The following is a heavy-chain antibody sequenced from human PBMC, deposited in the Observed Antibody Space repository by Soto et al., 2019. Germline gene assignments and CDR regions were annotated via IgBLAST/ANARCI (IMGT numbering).Heavy chain of an antibody. CDR1: GYTFTSYP. Sequence: ASVKVSCKASGYTFTSYPMHWVRQAPGQRLEWMGWINAGNGNTKYSQKFQGRVTITADKSTSTAYMELSSLRSEDTAVYYCARDPSAYDLPAYWGQGTLVTVSS. CDR2: INAGNGNT. J-gene: IGHJ4*02. V-gene: IGHV1-3*01. CDR3: ARDPSAYDLPAY. D-gene: IGHD5-12*01.